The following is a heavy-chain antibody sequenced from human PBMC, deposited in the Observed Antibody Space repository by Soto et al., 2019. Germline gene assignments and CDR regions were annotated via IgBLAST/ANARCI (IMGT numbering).Heavy chain of an antibody. D-gene: IGHD6-13*01. J-gene: IGHJ6*02. V-gene: IGHV3-23*01. CDR1: VFTFSSYA. CDR3: AKFFYSSSWYTYYYYGMDV. Sequence: PGGSLRLSCAASVFTFSSYAMSWVRQAPGKGLEWVSAISGSGGSTYYADSVKGRFTISRDNSKNTLYLQMNSLRAEDTAVYYCAKFFYSSSWYTYYYYGMDVWGQGTTVTVSS. CDR2: ISGSGGST.